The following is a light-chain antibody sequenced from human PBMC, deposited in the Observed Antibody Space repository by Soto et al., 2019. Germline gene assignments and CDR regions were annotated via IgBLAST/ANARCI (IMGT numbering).Light chain of an antibody. Sequence: DIQMTQSPSSLSASVGDRVTITCRASQSISSSLNWYQQKPGKAPKVLIYAASSLQSGVPSRFSGSGSGTDFTLTISTLQPEDFATYYCQQSYSNPRTFGQGTKVEIK. CDR2: AAS. V-gene: IGKV1-39*01. CDR1: QSISSS. J-gene: IGKJ1*01. CDR3: QQSYSNPRT.